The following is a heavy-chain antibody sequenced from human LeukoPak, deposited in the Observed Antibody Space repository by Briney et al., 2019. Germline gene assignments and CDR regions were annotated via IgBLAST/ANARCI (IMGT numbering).Heavy chain of an antibody. D-gene: IGHD2-15*01. J-gene: IGHJ4*02. CDR2: IYYSGST. V-gene: IGHV4-39*01. CDR3: ARRQTPDS. Sequence: SETLSLTCTVSGGSISSSSYYWGWIRQPPGKGLEWIGSIYYSGSTYYNPSLKSRVTISVDTSKNQFSLKLSSVTAADTAVYYCARRQTPDSWGQGTLVTVSS. CDR1: GGSISSSSYY.